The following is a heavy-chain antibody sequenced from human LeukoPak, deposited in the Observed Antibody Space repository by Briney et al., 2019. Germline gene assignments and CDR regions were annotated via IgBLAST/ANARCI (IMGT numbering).Heavy chain of an antibody. CDR2: ISYDGSNK. V-gene: IGHV3-30-3*01. J-gene: IGHJ3*02. CDR1: GFTFSSYA. D-gene: IGHD3-22*01. CDR3: ARDADYYDSMGAFDI. Sequence: GRSLRLSCAASGFTFSSYAMHWVRQAPGKGLEWVAVISYDGSNKYYADSVKGRFTISRDNSKNTLYLQMNSLRAEDTAVYYCARDADYYDSMGAFDIWGQGTMVTVSS.